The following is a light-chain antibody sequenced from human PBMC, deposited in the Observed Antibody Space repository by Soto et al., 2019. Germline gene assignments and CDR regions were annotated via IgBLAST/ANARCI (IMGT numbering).Light chain of an antibody. CDR3: QQYNTYSGT. J-gene: IGKJ1*01. Sequence: DIQLTQSPSSLSASVGDRVSISCRASQSISNYLNWYQQKPGKAPKVLIYDVSSLESGVPSRFSGSGSGTEFTLTINSLQPDDFATYYCQQYNTYSGTFGQGTKVDIK. CDR2: DVS. CDR1: QSISNY. V-gene: IGKV1-5*01.